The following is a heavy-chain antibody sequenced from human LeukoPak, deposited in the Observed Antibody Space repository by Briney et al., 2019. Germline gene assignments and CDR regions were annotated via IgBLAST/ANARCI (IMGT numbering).Heavy chain of an antibody. Sequence: GRSLRLSCAASGFTFSSYGMHWVRQAPGKGLEWVAVISYDGSNKYYADSVKGRFTISRDNSKNTLYLQMNSLRAGDTAVYYCAKVLYGTDAFDIWGQGTMVTVSS. J-gene: IGHJ3*02. CDR2: ISYDGSNK. CDR1: GFTFSSYG. V-gene: IGHV3-30*18. CDR3: AKVLYGTDAFDI. D-gene: IGHD4-17*01.